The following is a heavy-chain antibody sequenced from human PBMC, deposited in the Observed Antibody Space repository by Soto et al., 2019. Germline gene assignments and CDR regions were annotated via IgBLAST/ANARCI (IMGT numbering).Heavy chain of an antibody. CDR1: GYTFTGYY. CDR3: ARDLISYCSGGSCSPSSFYYGMDV. Sequence: ASVKVSCKASGYTFTGYYMHWVRQAPGQGLEWMGWINPNSGGTNYAQKFQGRVTMTRDTSISTAYMELSRLRSDDTAVYYCARDLISYCSGGSCSPSSFYYGMDVWGQGTTVTAP. V-gene: IGHV1-2*02. D-gene: IGHD2-15*01. J-gene: IGHJ6*02. CDR2: INPNSGGT.